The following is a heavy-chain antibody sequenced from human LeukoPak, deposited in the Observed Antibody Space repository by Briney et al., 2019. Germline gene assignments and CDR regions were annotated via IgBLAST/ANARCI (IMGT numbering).Heavy chain of an antibody. V-gene: IGHV4-30-4*08. D-gene: IGHD3-10*01. CDR3: ARYGGSGTYFFDY. Sequence: SETLSLTCTVSGGSISSADYYWSWIRQPPGKGLEWIGYIYYSGSTSYNPSLKSRVTISVDTSKNQFSLKLSSVTAADTAVYYCARYGGSGTYFFDYWGRGTLVTVSS. CDR2: IYYSGST. CDR1: GGSISSADYY. J-gene: IGHJ4*02.